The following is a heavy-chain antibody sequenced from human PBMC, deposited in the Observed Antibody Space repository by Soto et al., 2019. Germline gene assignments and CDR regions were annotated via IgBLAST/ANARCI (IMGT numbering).Heavy chain of an antibody. D-gene: IGHD3-3*01. V-gene: IGHV4-39*01. CDR2: IYYSGST. CDR1: GASISSSEYY. Sequence: SETLSLTCTVSGASISSSEYYWGWIRQPPGKGLEWIGSIYYSGSTYYNTSLKSRVTISIASSKKEFSLKLTSVTAADTALYYCARHASAYYVSWGQGTLVT. J-gene: IGHJ5*02. CDR3: ARHASAYYVS.